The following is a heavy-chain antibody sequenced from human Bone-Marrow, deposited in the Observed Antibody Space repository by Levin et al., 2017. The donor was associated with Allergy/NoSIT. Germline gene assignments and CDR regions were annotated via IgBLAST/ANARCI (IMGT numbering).Heavy chain of an antibody. CDR2: ISYDGNKQ. J-gene: IGHJ4*01. Sequence: PGGSLRLSCVLSGFNFSTYGAHWVRQAPGKGLEWVAFISYDGNKQFHADSVKGRFTISRDNSKNTLFLQMNGLRVEDSAMYYCAKSRFREYYYFDFWGRGTLVTVSS. V-gene: IGHV3-30*18. D-gene: IGHD2/OR15-2a*01. CDR3: AKSRFREYYYFDF. CDR1: GFNFSTYG.